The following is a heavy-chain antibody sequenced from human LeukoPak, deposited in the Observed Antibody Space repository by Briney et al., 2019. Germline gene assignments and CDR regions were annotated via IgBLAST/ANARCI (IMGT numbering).Heavy chain of an antibody. V-gene: IGHV3-7*01. CDR1: GFTFSSYW. CDR3: ARAQAYYYYYGMDA. J-gene: IGHJ6*02. CDR2: IKQDGSEK. Sequence: GGSLRLSCAASGFTFSSYWMSWVRQAPGKGLEWVANIKQDGSEKYYVDSVKGRFTISRDNAKNSLYLQMNSLRAEDTAVYYCARAQAYYYYYGMDAWGQGTTVTVSS.